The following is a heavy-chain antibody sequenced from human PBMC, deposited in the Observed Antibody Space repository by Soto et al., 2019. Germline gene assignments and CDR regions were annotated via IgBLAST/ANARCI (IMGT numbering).Heavy chain of an antibody. D-gene: IGHD3-22*01. CDR2: ISRSGSTI. Sequence: GGSLRLSCTASGYTFRSYEISWVRQAPGKGLEWVSYISRSGSTIYYAASVKGRFIISRDNAKNSLYLQMNSLRAEDTAVYYCARDLRYYDSSGYSRFFDYWGQGT. V-gene: IGHV3-48*03. CDR1: GYTFRSYE. CDR3: ARDLRYYDSSGYSRFFDY. J-gene: IGHJ4*02.